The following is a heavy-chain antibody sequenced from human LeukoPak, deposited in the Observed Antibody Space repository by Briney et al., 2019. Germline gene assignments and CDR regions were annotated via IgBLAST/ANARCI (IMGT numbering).Heavy chain of an antibody. J-gene: IGHJ4*02. D-gene: IGHD6-25*01. CDR3: AGPGYSTGAFDY. Sequence: GGSLRLSCAASGLTVTSNYMSWIRQAPGKGLEWVSVIYSGGDTYYANSVKGRFTISRDNSKNTLYLQMNSLRAEDTAVYYCAGPGYSTGAFDYWGQGTLVTVSS. CDR2: IYSGGDT. V-gene: IGHV3-53*01. CDR1: GLTVTSNY.